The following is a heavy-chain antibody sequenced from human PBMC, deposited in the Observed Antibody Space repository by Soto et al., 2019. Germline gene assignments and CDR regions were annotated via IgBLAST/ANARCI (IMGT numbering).Heavy chain of an antibody. CDR3: ARDRPVLRFLEWLFCYYYYGMDV. Sequence: QVQLVQSGAEVKKPGASVKVSCKASGYTFTSYGISWVRQAPGQGLEWMGWISAYNGNTNDAQKLQGRVTMTTDTSTSTADMELRSLRSDDTAVYYCARDRPVLRFLEWLFCYYYYGMDVWGQGTTVTVSS. CDR1: GYTFTSYG. V-gene: IGHV1-18*01. D-gene: IGHD3-3*01. J-gene: IGHJ6*02. CDR2: ISAYNGNT.